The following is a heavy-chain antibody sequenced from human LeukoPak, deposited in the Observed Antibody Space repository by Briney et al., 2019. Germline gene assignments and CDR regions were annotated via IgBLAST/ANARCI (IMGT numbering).Heavy chain of an antibody. V-gene: IGHV4-30-2*02. D-gene: IGHD5-12*01. CDR2: VYHSGST. CDR1: GGSISSGGYY. J-gene: IGHJ4*02. Sequence: SETLSLTCTVSGGSISSGGYYWSWIRQPPGKGLEWIGYVYHSGSTYYNPSLKSRVTISVDTSKNQFSLKLSSVTAADTAVYYCASCRGYSGYDCVYWGQGTLVTVSS. CDR3: ASCRGYSGYDCVY.